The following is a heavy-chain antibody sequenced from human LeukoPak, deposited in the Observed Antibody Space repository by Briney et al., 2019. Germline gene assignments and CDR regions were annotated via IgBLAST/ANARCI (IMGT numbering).Heavy chain of an antibody. V-gene: IGHV4-59*12. J-gene: IGHJ5*02. CDR1: GGSISSYY. D-gene: IGHD6-13*01. CDR2: IYYSGST. Sequence: SETLSLTCTVSGGSISSYYWSWIRQPPGKGLEWIGYIYYSGSTNYNPSLKSRVTISVDKSKNQFSLKLSSVTAADTAVYYCARDVRGSAAAQRGNWFDPWGQGTLVTVSS. CDR3: ARDVRGSAAAQRGNWFDP.